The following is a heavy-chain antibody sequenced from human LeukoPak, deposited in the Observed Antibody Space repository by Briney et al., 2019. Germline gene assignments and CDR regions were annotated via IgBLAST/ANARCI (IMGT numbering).Heavy chain of an antibody. V-gene: IGHV3-74*01. CDR3: ARAREGSSWSLFDY. D-gene: IGHD6-13*01. Sequence: GGSLRLSCAGSGYTFSSYWMHWVRQAPGKGLVWVSRINSDGSSTAYADSVKGRFTISRDNSKNTLYLQMNSLRAEDTAVYYCARAREGSSWSLFDYWGQGTLVTVSS. CDR2: INSDGSST. J-gene: IGHJ4*02. CDR1: GYTFSSYW.